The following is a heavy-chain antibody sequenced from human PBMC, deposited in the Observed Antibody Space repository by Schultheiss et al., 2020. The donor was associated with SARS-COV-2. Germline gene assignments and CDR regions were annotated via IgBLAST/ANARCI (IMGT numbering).Heavy chain of an antibody. CDR3: AQTPYYDFWSGYSAWFDP. CDR2: ISGSGGST. D-gene: IGHD3-3*01. Sequence: GGSLRLSCAASGFTFSDYYMSWVRQAPGKGLEWVSAISGSGGSTYYADSVKGRFTISRDNSKNTLYLQMNSLRAEDTAVYYCAQTPYYDFWSGYSAWFDPWGQGTLVTVSS. CDR1: GFTFSDYY. J-gene: IGHJ5*02. V-gene: IGHV3-23*01.